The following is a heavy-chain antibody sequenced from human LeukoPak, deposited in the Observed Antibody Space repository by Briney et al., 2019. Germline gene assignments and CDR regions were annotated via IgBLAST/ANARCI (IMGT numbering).Heavy chain of an antibody. Sequence: SVKVSCKASGGTFSSYAISWVRQAPGQGLEWMGRIIPILGIANYAQKFQGRVTMTRNTSISTAYMELSSLRSEDTAVYYCARGPLESYDFWSGYYTGAFDIWGQGTMVTVSS. V-gene: IGHV1-69*04. CDR2: IIPILGIA. CDR3: ARGPLESYDFWSGYYTGAFDI. J-gene: IGHJ3*02. CDR1: GGTFSSYA. D-gene: IGHD3-3*01.